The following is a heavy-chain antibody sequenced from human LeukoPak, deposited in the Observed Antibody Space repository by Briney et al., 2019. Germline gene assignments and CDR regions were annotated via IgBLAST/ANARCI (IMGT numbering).Heavy chain of an antibody. CDR1: GFTFSDHY. Sequence: PGGSLRLSCVVSGFTFSDHYMDWVRQVPGKGLEWVGRSLNKANSYTTDYAESVKGRFTISRDDSKNSLYLQMSSRKTDDTAVYYCARRVFGGDCYYDFWGQGALVTVSS. D-gene: IGHD2-21*02. J-gene: IGHJ4*02. CDR3: ARRVFGGDCYYDF. CDR2: SLNKANSYTT. V-gene: IGHV3-72*01.